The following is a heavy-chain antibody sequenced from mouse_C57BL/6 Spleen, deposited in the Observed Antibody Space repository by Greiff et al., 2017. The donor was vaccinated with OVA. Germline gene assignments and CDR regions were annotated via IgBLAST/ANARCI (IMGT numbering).Heavy chain of an antibody. J-gene: IGHJ3*01. Sequence: VQLQQSGAELVKPGASVKLSCTASGFNIKDYYMHWVKQRTEQGLEWIGRIDPEDGETKYAPKFPGKATITADTSSNTAYLQLSSLTSEDTAVYYCALYGSSPWCAYWGQGTLVTVSA. CDR2: IDPEDGET. D-gene: IGHD1-1*01. CDR1: GFNIKDYY. V-gene: IGHV14-2*01. CDR3: ALYGSSPWCAY.